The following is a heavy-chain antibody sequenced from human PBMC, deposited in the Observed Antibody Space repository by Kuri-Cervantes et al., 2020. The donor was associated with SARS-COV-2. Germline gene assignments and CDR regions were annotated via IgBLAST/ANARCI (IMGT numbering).Heavy chain of an antibody. D-gene: IGHD4-17*01. Sequence: GGSLRLSCTGSGYSFTNYWIIWVRQMPGKGLEWVGRIDPSDYYTNYSPSFQGHVTISADKSISTAYLQWSSLKASDTAMYYCARHAYGDYSNWFDPWGQGNQV. CDR2: IDPSDYYT. CDR3: ARHAYGDYSNWFDP. J-gene: IGHJ5*02. V-gene: IGHV5-10-1*01. CDR1: GYSFTNYW.